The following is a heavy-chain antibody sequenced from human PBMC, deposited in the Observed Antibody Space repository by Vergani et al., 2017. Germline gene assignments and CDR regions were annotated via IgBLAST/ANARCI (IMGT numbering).Heavy chain of an antibody. J-gene: IGHJ4*02. CDR2: INHSGST. Sequence: QVQLQQWGAGLLKPSETLSLTCAVYGGSFSGYYWSWIRQPPGKGLEWIGEINHSGSTNYNPSLKSRVTISIDTSTHQFYLNLRSVTSADTAVYYCAREGYCTNGVCCTLFDVWGQGALVTVSS. V-gene: IGHV4-34*01. CDR3: AREGYCTNGVCCTLFDV. CDR1: GGSFSGYY. D-gene: IGHD2-8*01.